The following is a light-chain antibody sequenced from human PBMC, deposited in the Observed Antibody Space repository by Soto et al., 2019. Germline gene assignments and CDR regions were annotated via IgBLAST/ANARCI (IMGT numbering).Light chain of an antibody. CDR1: QSVSNNY. CDR2: GAS. V-gene: IGKV3-20*01. CDR3: QQHGTSPIT. Sequence: EIVLTQSPGTLPLSPGERATLSCRASQSVSNNYLAWYQQKPGQAPRLLIYGASNRATGIPDRFSGSGSGTDFTLTISRLEPEDFAVYYCQQHGTSPITFGQGTRLEIK. J-gene: IGKJ5*01.